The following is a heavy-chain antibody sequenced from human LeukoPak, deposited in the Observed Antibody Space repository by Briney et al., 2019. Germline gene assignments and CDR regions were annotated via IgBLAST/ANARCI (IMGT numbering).Heavy chain of an antibody. J-gene: IGHJ6*02. CDR1: GFTFSSYW. Sequence: PGGSLRLSCAASGFTFSSYWMSWVRQAPGKGLEGVANIKQDGSEKYYVDSVEGRFTISRDNAKNSLYLQMNSLRAEDTAVYYCAREKASWSWGYYYYGMDVWGQGTTVTVSS. D-gene: IGHD6-13*01. CDR3: AREKASWSWGYYYYGMDV. V-gene: IGHV3-7*01. CDR2: IKQDGSEK.